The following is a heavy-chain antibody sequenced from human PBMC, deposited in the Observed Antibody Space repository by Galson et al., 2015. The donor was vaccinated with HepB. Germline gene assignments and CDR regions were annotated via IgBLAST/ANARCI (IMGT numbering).Heavy chain of an antibody. CDR2: IYYSGST. Sequence: ETLSLTCTVSGGSVSSGSYYWSWIRQPPGKGLEWIGYIYYSGSTNYNPSLKSRVTISVDTSKNQFSLKLSSVTAADTAVYYCARGELGYCSSTSCPFDYWGQGTLVTVSS. CDR1: GGSVSSGSYY. D-gene: IGHD2-2*01. V-gene: IGHV4-61*01. J-gene: IGHJ4*02. CDR3: ARGELGYCSSTSCPFDY.